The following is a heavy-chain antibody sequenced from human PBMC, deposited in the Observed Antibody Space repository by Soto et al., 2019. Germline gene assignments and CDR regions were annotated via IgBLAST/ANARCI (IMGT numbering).Heavy chain of an antibody. CDR2: INPNSGGT. J-gene: IGHJ4*02. CDR1: GYTFSGFY. D-gene: IGHD2-21*02. V-gene: IGHV1-2*02. CDR3: TRAHCGGDCFPFPSFDY. Sequence: GASVKVSCKASGYTFSGFYMHWVRQAPGQGLEWMGWINPNSGGTKSAEKFQGRVTMTRDTSISTAYMELSRLTSDDTAVYYCTRAHCGGDCFPFPSFDYWGQGTLVTVSS.